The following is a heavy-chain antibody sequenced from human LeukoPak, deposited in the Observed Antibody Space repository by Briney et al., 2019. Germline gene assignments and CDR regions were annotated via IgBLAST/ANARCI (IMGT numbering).Heavy chain of an antibody. Sequence: SETLSLTCTVSGGSITGYHWSWIRRPPGKGLEWIGYIYSTETTEYKPSLKSRVTISADRSKNQFSLKLTSVTAADTAIYYCARRNDFDIWGQGTMVTVSS. CDR1: GGSITGYH. CDR2: IYSTETT. CDR3: ARRNDFDI. V-gene: IGHV4-4*08. J-gene: IGHJ3*02.